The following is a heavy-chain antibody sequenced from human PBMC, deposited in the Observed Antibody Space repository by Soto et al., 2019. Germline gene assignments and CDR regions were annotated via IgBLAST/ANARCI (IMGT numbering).Heavy chain of an antibody. J-gene: IGHJ5*02. V-gene: IGHV1-18*01. CDR2: ISAYNGNT. Sequence: ASVKVSCKASGYTFTSYGISWVRQAPGQGLEWMGWISAYNGNTNYAQKLQGSVTMTTDTSTSTAYMELRSRSSDATAGYYCARVKLTNGIRRAATLNWFDPWGQGTLVTVSS. CDR3: ARVKLTNGIRRAATLNWFDP. D-gene: IGHD2-8*01. CDR1: GYTFTSYG.